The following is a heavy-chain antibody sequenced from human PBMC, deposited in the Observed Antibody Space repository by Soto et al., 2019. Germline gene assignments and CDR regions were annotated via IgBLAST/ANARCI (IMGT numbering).Heavy chain of an antibody. CDR1: GFTFSSYG. CDR2: IWYDGSNK. CDR3: ARGSGVATTTFDI. D-gene: IGHD5-12*01. J-gene: IGHJ3*02. Sequence: QVQLVESGGGVVQPGRSLRLSCAASGFTFSSYGMHWVRQAPGKGLEWVAVIWYDGSNKYYADSVKGRFTISRDNSKNTLYLQMNSLRAEDTAVYYCARGSGVATTTFDIWGQGTMVTVSS. V-gene: IGHV3-33*01.